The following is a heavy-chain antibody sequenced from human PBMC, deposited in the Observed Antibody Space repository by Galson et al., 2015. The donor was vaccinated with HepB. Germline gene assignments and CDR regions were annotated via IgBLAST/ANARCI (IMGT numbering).Heavy chain of an antibody. CDR2: ISANSVKT. D-gene: IGHD2-15*01. CDR1: GYSFTTNG. V-gene: IGHV1-18*04. J-gene: IGHJ4*02. CDR3: ARDHRWYFDY. Sequence: VKVSCKASGYSFTTNGISWVRQAPGQGLEWMGWISANSVKTNYAQKYQNRVTLTRETATSTVHMELRSLRSDDTAVYYCARDHRWYFDYWGQGTLVTVSS.